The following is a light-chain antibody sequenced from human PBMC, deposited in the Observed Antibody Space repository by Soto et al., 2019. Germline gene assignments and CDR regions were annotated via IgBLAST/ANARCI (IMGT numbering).Light chain of an antibody. V-gene: IGKV3-11*01. J-gene: IGKJ4*01. CDR1: QSVTSIY. CDR3: QQRSNWPLT. Sequence: NQSPCTVSLSPGERATLSCSAVQSVTSIYFAWYQQKPGQAPRLLIYDASNRATGIPARFSGSGSGTDFTLTISSLEPEDFAVYYCQQRSNWPLTFGGGTKVDIK. CDR2: DAS.